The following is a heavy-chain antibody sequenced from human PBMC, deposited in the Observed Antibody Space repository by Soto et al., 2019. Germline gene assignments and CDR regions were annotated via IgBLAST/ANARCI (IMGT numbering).Heavy chain of an antibody. J-gene: IGHJ5*02. Sequence: ASVKVSFKASGYTFTSYGISWVRQAPGQGLEWMGWISAYNGNTNYAQKFQGRVTMTTDTSTSTAYMELRSLRSDDTAVYYCARENYGDYVFDPWGQGTLVTVSS. CDR3: ARENYGDYVFDP. CDR2: ISAYNGNT. V-gene: IGHV1-18*04. D-gene: IGHD4-17*01. CDR1: GYTFTSYG.